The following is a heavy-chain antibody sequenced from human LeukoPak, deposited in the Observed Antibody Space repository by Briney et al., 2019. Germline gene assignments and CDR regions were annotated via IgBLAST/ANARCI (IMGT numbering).Heavy chain of an antibody. CDR1: GGSISSGGYY. Sequence: SETLSLTCTVSGGSISSGGYYWSWIRQPPGKGLEWIGYIYHSGSTYYNPSLKSRVTISVDRSKNQFSLKLSSVTAADTAVYYCARVPTGKQLVPYYFDYWGQGTLVTVSS. J-gene: IGHJ4*02. D-gene: IGHD6-6*01. CDR2: IYHSGST. CDR3: ARVPTGKQLVPYYFDY. V-gene: IGHV4-30-2*01.